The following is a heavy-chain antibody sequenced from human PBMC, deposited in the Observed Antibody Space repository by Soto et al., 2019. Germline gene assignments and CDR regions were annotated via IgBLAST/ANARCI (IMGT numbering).Heavy chain of an antibody. CDR3: ARDREAAAGTY. CDR1: GFTFSSYS. D-gene: IGHD6-13*01. J-gene: IGHJ4*02. CDR2: ISSSSSYI. Sequence: GGSLRLSCAASGFTFSSYSMNWVRQAPGKGLEWVSSISSSSSYIYYADSVKGRFTISRDNAKNSLYLQMNSLRAEDKAVYYCARDREAAAGTYWGQGTLVTVSS. V-gene: IGHV3-21*01.